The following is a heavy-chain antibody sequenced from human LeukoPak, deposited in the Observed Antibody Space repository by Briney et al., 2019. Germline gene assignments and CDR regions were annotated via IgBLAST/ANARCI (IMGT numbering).Heavy chain of an antibody. CDR3: ARGGGLDV. D-gene: IGHD3-16*01. CDR1: GFTFSSYW. CDR2: INHNGNVN. J-gene: IGHJ6*02. V-gene: IGHV3-7*03. Sequence: AGGSLRLSCAASGFTFSSYWMNWARQAPGKGLEWVASINHNGNVNYYVDSVKGRFIISRDNAKNSLYLQMSNLRAEDTAVYFCARGGGLDVRGQGATVTVSS.